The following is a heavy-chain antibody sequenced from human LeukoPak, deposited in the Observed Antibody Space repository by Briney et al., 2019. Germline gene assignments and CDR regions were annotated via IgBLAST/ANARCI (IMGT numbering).Heavy chain of an antibody. D-gene: IGHD4-11*01. CDR3: AREGLGVSLYSNYAFDY. V-gene: IGHV1-69*01. J-gene: IGHJ4*02. CDR1: GGTFSSYA. CDR2: IIPIFGTA. Sequence: GASVKVSCKASGGTFSSYAISWVRQAPGQGLEWMGGIIPIFGTANYAQKFQGRVTITADESTSTAYMELSSLRSEDTAVYYCAREGLGVSLYSNYAFDYWGQGTLVTVSS.